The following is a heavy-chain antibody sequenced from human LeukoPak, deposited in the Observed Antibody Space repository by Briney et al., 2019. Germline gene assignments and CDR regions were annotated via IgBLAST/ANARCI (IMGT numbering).Heavy chain of an antibody. J-gene: IGHJ4*01. CDR1: GFTVSSNY. D-gene: IGHD1-26*01. Sequence: GGSLRLSCAASGFTVSSNYMSWVRQAPGKGLEWVSTISGSGGSTYYADSVKGRFAISRDNSKNTLYLQMNSLRAEDTAVYYCAKTMGAIDHDYWGXXTLVTVSS. CDR2: ISGSGGST. V-gene: IGHV3-23*01. CDR3: AKTMGAIDHDY.